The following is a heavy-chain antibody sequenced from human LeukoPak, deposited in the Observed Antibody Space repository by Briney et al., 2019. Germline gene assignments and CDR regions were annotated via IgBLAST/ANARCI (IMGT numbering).Heavy chain of an antibody. CDR1: GGSINSYY. D-gene: IGHD5-12*01. Sequence: SETLSLTCTVSGGSINSYYWSWIRQPAGKGLEWIGRIYTSGTTNYNPSLKSRVTISVDKPKNQYSLKLSSVTAADTAVYYCATDVGGCGHYYPVDGGQGPLITVSS. V-gene: IGHV4-4*07. CDR3: ATDVGGCGHYYPVD. J-gene: IGHJ4*02. CDR2: IYTSGTT.